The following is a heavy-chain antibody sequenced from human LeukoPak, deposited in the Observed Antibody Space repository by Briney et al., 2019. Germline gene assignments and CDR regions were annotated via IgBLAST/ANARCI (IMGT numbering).Heavy chain of an antibody. Sequence: GGSLRLSCAASGFTFRSYWMTWVRQAPGKGLEWVANIQHDGTEKNYVDSVRGRFTISKDNAKTSLYLQMNSLRAEDTAVYYCARDSTVATYYGVDVWGQGTTVTVSS. D-gene: IGHD6-19*01. CDR3: ARDSTVATYYGVDV. CDR1: GFTFRSYW. J-gene: IGHJ6*02. CDR2: IQHDGTEK. V-gene: IGHV3-7*01.